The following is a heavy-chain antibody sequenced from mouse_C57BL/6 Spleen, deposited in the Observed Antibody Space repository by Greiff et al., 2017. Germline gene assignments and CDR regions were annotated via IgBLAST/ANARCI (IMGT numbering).Heavy chain of an antibody. V-gene: IGHV5-6*01. CDR2: ISSGGSYT. D-gene: IGHD1-1*01. J-gene: IGHJ2*01. CDR1: GFTFSSYG. CDR3: ARDYYGSSLVYYFDY. Sequence: EVHLVESGGDLVKPGGSLKLSCAASGFTFSSYGMSWVRQTPDKRLEWVATISSGGSYTYYPDSVKGRFTISRDNAKNTLYLQMSSLKSEDTAMYYCARDYYGSSLVYYFDYWGQGTTLTVSS.